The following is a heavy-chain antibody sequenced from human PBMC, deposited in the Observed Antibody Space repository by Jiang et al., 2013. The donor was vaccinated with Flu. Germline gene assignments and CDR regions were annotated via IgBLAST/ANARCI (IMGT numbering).Heavy chain of an antibody. J-gene: IGHJ4*02. CDR3: ARPYYYDSSGYYYPAGYFDY. CDR1: GYTFTSYA. D-gene: IGHD3-22*01. Sequence: GAEVKKPGASVKVSCKASGYTFTSYAMHWVRQAPGQRLEWMGWINAGNGNTKYSQKLQGRVTITRDTSASTAYMELSSLRSEDTAVYYCARPYYYDSSGYYYPAGYFDYWGQGTLVTVSS. CDR2: INAGNGNT. V-gene: IGHV1-3*01.